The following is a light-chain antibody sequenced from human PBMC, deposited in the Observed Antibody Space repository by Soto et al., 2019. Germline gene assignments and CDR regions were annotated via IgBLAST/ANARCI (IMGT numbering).Light chain of an antibody. CDR3: CSYTVTTTRDGRV. CDR2: DVT. V-gene: IGLV2-14*03. J-gene: IGLJ3*02. Sequence: QSALTQPASVSGSPGQSIAISCTGTSSDVGGYDYVSWYRQYPGKAPELIIYDVTNRPSGISSRFSGSKSGNTASLTISGLQAEDEADYFCCSYTVTTTRDGRVLGGGTKVTVL. CDR1: SSDVGGYDY.